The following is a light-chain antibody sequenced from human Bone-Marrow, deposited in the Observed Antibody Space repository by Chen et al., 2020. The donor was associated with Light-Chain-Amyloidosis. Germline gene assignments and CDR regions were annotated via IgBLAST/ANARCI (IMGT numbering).Light chain of an antibody. CDR1: DLPTKY. V-gene: IGLV3-25*02. Sequence: SYELTQPPSVSVSPGQTARITCSGDDLPTKYAYWYQQKPGQAPVLVIHRDTERPSGISERFSGSSPGTTATVTISGVQAEEEADYHCQSADSSGTDEVIFGGGTKLTVL. CDR2: RDT. J-gene: IGLJ2*01. CDR3: QSADSSGTDEVI.